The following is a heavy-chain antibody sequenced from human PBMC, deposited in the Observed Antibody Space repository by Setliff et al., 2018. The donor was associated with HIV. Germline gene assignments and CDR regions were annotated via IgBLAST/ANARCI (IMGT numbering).Heavy chain of an antibody. CDR1: GYSISSGYY. CDR3: AQLGMVDDFDY. D-gene: IGHD1-1*01. CDR2: IYYSGST. Sequence: SETLSLTCAVSGYSISSGYYWGWIRQPPGKGLEWIGSIYYSGSTYYNPSLKSRVTISVDTSKNHFSLKLRSVTAADTAVYYCAQLGMVDDFDYWGQGTLVTVSS. J-gene: IGHJ4*02. V-gene: IGHV4-38-2*01.